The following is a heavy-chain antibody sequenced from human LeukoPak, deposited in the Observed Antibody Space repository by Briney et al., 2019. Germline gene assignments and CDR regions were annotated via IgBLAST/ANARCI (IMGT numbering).Heavy chain of an antibody. CDR1: GYTFTTYA. D-gene: IGHD3-3*01. Sequence: ASVKVSCKASGYTFTTYAVHWVRQAPGQGLEWMGWINPNSGGTNYAQKFQGWVTMTRDTSISTAYMELSRLRSDDTAVYYCARWSLASLGYGMDVWGQGTTVTVSS. CDR2: INPNSGGT. CDR3: ARWSLASLGYGMDV. J-gene: IGHJ6*02. V-gene: IGHV1-2*04.